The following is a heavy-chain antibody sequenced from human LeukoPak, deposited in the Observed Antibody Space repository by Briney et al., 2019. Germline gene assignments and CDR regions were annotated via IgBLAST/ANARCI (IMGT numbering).Heavy chain of an antibody. CDR2: IYRGGST. J-gene: IGHJ4*02. CDR1: GFTFSSYG. Sequence: GGTLRLSCAASGFTFSSYGMSWVRQAPGKGLEWVSVIYRGGSTYYADSVKGRFTISRDNSKNMVYLQMNSLRAEDTAVYYCATFSYAGNAGGSVGYWGQGTLVTVSS. V-gene: IGHV3-53*01. CDR3: ATFSYAGNAGGSVGY. D-gene: IGHD4-23*01.